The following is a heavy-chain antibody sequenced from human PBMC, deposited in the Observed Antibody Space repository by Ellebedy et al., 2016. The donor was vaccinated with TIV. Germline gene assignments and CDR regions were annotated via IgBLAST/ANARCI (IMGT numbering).Heavy chain of an antibody. Sequence: PSETLSLTCTVSGGSISSYYWSWIRQPPGRGLEWIGYIYYSGSTSYNPSLKIRVTISLDTSRNPFSLKVGSVTAADTAVYYCARTSGSYFYYFGMDVWGQGTTVTVPS. D-gene: IGHD1-26*01. V-gene: IGHV4-59*01. CDR1: GGSISSYY. CDR3: ARTSGSYFYYFGMDV. CDR2: IYYSGST. J-gene: IGHJ6*02.